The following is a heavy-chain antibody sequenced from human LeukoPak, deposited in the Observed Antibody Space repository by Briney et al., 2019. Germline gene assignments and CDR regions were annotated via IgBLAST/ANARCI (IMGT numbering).Heavy chain of an antibody. CDR1: GYTFTGYC. CDR2: INPNSGGT. V-gene: IGHV1-2*02. CDR3: ARGNDCGDYFDY. Sequence: ASVKVSCKASGYTFTGYCMHWVRQAPGQGLEWMGWINPNSGGTNYAQKFQGRVTMTRDTSIGTAYMELSRLRSDDTAVYYCARGNDCGDYFDYWGQGTLVTVSS. J-gene: IGHJ4*02. D-gene: IGHD4-17*01.